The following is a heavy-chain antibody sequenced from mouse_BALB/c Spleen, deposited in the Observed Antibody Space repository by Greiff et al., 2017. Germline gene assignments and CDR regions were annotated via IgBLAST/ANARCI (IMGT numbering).Heavy chain of an antibody. CDR1: GFSLTSYG. CDR2: IWRGGST. J-gene: IGHJ4*01. V-gene: IGHV2-5-1*01. D-gene: IGHD2-1*01. CDR3: AKNCGNYGYAMDY. Sequence: VQLQQSGPSLVQPSQSLSITCTVSGFSLTSYGVHWVRQSPGKGLEWLGVIWRGGSTDYNAAFMSRLSITKDNSKSQVFFKMNSLQADDTAIYYCAKNCGNYGYAMDYWGQGTSVTVSS.